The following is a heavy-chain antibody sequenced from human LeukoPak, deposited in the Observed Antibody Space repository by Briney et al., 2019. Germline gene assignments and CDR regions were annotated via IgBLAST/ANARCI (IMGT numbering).Heavy chain of an antibody. CDR3: ARDLLGATLYFDY. CDR1: GGTFSSYA. D-gene: IGHD1-26*01. Sequence: SVKVSCKASGGTFSSYAINWVRQAPGQGPEWMGGIIPIFGRANYPQKFQGRVTMTTDESTSTAYMELSSLRSEDTAVYYCARDLLGATLYFDYWGQGTLVTVSS. CDR2: IIPIFGRA. J-gene: IGHJ4*02. V-gene: IGHV1-69*05.